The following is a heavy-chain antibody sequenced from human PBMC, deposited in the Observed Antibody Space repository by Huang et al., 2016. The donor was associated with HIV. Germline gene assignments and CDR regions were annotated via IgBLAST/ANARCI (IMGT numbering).Heavy chain of an antibody. CDR1: GFTFSSYA. Sequence: QVQLVESGGGVVQPGRSLRLSCAASGFTFSSYAMPWVRQAPGKGVGGGAIRTYDGSNKKDADSVKGRFTISRENSKNTLYLQMNSLRAEDTAVYYCARDAYYDYVWGSYRKYYYYYMDVWGKGTTVTVSS. J-gene: IGHJ6*03. V-gene: IGHV3-30-3*01. CDR2: RTYDGSNK. D-gene: IGHD3-16*02. CDR3: ARDAYYDYVWGSYRKYYYYYMDV.